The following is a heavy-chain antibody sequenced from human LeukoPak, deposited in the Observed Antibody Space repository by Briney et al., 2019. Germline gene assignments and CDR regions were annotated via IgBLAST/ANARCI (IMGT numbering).Heavy chain of an antibody. CDR1: GFTFSSYS. CDR2: VNQDGSEK. J-gene: IGHJ4*02. D-gene: IGHD1-26*01. V-gene: IGHV3-7*01. Sequence: PGGSLRLSCAASGFTFSSYSMNWVRQAPGKGLEWVANVNQDGSEKYYVDSVKGRFTISGDNAKNSLYLQMNNLRAEDTAVYYCARGGELLRPADYWGQGTLVTVSS. CDR3: ARGGELLRPADY.